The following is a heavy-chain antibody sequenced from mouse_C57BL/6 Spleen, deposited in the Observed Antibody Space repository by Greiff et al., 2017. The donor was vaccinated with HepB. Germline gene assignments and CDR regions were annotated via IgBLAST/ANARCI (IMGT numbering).Heavy chain of an antibody. CDR3: ARGNYYGSSYGSWYFDV. D-gene: IGHD1-1*01. J-gene: IGHJ1*03. Sequence: VQLQQSGPVLVKPGASVKMSCKASGYTFTDYYMNWVKQSHGKSLEWIGVINPYNGGTSYNQKFKGKATLTVDKSSSTAYVELNSLTSEDSAVYYCARGNYYGSSYGSWYFDVWGTGTTVTVSS. CDR1: GYTFTDYY. V-gene: IGHV1-19*01. CDR2: INPYNGGT.